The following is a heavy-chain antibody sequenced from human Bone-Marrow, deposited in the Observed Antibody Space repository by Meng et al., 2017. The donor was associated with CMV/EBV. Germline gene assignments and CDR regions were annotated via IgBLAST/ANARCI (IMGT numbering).Heavy chain of an antibody. Sequence: GGSLRLSCAASGFTFSSYAMHWVRQAPGKGLEWVAVISYDGSNKYYADSVKGRFSISRDNSKNTLYLQMNSLRAEDTAVYYCAKDGNTFDYYYGMDVWGQGTTVTVSS. CDR2: ISYDGSNK. D-gene: IGHD3-16*01. CDR1: GFTFSSYA. V-gene: IGHV3-30*04. J-gene: IGHJ6*02. CDR3: AKDGNTFDYYYGMDV.